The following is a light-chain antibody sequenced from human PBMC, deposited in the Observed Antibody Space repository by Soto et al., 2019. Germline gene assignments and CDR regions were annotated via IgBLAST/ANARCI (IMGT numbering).Light chain of an antibody. Sequence: VLTESGGTRSLSPGERATLSCRASQSVSSRSLAWYQQKPGQPPRLLIFDASNRAADIPDRFSGSGSGTDFTLTISRLEPEDFAVYYCQQYGSSGTFGQGTKVAIK. V-gene: IGKV3-20*01. CDR2: DAS. CDR1: QSVSSRS. CDR3: QQYGSSGT. J-gene: IGKJ1*01.